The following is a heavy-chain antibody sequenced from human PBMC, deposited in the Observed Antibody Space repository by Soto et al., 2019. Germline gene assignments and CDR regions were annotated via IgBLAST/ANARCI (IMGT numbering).Heavy chain of an antibody. CDR1: GGSISSGGYY. CDR3: ARDYYDSREYYYGMDV. CDR2: IYYSGST. Sequence: PSETLSLTCTVSGGSISSGGYYWSWIRQHPGKGLEWIGYIYYSGSTYYNPSLKSRVTISVDTSKNQFSLKLSSVTAADTAVYYCARDYYDSREYYYGMDVWGQGTTVTVSS. J-gene: IGHJ6*02. V-gene: IGHV4-31*03. D-gene: IGHD3-22*01.